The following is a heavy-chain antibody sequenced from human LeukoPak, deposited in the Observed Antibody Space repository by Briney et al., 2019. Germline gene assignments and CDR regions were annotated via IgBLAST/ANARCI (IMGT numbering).Heavy chain of an antibody. CDR2: ISYDGSNK. D-gene: IGHD2-2*01. V-gene: IGHV3-30-3*01. Sequence: GGSLRLSCAASGFTFSSYAMHWVRQAPGKGLEWVAVISYDGSNKYYADSVKGRFTISRDNSKNTLYLQMNSLRAEDTAVYYCARARGSTSCYGHLSRDCDRVSDYYYMDVWGKGTTVTVSS. CDR3: ARARGSTSCYGHLSRDCDRVSDYYYMDV. CDR1: GFTFSSYA. J-gene: IGHJ6*03.